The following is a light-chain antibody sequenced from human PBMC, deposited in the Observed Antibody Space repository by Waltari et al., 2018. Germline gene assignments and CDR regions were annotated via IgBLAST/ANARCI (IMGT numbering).Light chain of an antibody. J-gene: IGLJ3*02. CDR2: GVS. CDR3: CSFTSSSTWV. CDR1: TSDLGGYNY. Sequence: QSALTQPASVSGSPGQSITISCTGTTSDLGGYNYVSWYQQHPGKAPKLIIFGVSSRPSGVSNRFSGSKSANTASLIISGLQAEDEADYYCCSFTSSSTWVFGGGTKLTVL. V-gene: IGLV2-14*03.